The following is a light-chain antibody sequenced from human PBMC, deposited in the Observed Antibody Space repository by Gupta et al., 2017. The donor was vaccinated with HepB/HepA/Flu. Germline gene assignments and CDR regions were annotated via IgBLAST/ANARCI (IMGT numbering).Light chain of an antibody. Sequence: DIVMTQSPLSLPVTPGEPASISCRSSQSLLHSNGYNYLDWYLQKPGQSPQLLIYSGSNRASGVPDRFSGSGSGTDFTLKISRVEAEDVGVYYCRQALQTPRTFGQGTKVEIK. CDR1: QSLLHSNGYNY. V-gene: IGKV2-28*01. J-gene: IGKJ1*01. CDR2: SGS. CDR3: RQALQTPRT.